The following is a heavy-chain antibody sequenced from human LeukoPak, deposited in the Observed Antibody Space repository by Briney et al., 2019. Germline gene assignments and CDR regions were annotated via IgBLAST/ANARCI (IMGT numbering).Heavy chain of an antibody. CDR1: GFTISTTY. Sequence: GGSLRLSCAASGFTISTTYMSWVRQAPGKGLEWVSATSGSGGSTYYADSVKGRFTISRDNSKNTLYLQMNSLRAEDTAVYYCAQTPYCSGGNCYYYYLDYWGQGTLVTVSS. D-gene: IGHD2-15*01. V-gene: IGHV3-23*01. CDR3: AQTPYCSGGNCYYYYLDY. J-gene: IGHJ4*02. CDR2: TSGSGGST.